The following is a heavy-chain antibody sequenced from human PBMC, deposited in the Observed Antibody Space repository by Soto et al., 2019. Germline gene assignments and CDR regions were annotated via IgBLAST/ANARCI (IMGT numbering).Heavy chain of an antibody. CDR3: ARDGGSSSLGGWVDH. J-gene: IGHJ4*02. D-gene: IGHD6-6*01. CDR1: GFTFSSYW. CDR2: IKEDGSEK. V-gene: IGHV3-7*01. Sequence: EVQLVESGGGLVQPGGSLRLSCAASGFTFSSYWMTWVRQAPGKGLEWVANIKEDGSEKYYVDSVKGRFTISRDNAKNSLYLQMNSLRAEDTAVYYCARDGGSSSLGGWVDHWGQGTLVTVSS.